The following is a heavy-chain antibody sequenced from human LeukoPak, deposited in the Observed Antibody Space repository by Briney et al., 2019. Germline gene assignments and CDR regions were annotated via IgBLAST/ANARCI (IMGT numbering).Heavy chain of an antibody. D-gene: IGHD6-13*01. J-gene: IGHJ5*02. V-gene: IGHV4-4*02. CDR2: IYHSGST. CDR3: ARVTSSSWYNWFDP. CDR1: GGSISSSNW. Sequence: SETLSLTCAVSGGSISSSNWWSWVRQPPGKGLEWIGEIYHSGSTNYNPSLKSRVTISVDKSKNQFSLKLSSVTAADTAVYYCARVTSSSWYNWFDPWGQGTLVTVSS.